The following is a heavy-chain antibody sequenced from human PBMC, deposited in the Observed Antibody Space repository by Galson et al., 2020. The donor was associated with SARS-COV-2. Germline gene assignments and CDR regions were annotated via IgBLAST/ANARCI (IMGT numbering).Heavy chain of an antibody. Sequence: SETLSLTCTVSRDSISSDSYYWGWIRQPPRKGLEWIANIHYTGGTYYNPSLNSRVTISVDTSKNHFSLKLTSVTAADTAIYYCARLAVTTSARRAFDVWGQGTVVTVSS. J-gene: IGHJ3*01. D-gene: IGHD4-17*01. CDR3: ARLAVTTSARRAFDV. CDR1: RDSISSDSYY. V-gene: IGHV4-39*01. CDR2: IHYTGGT.